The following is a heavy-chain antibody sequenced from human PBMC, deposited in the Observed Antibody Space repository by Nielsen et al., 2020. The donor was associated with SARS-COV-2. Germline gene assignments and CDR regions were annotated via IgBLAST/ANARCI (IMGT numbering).Heavy chain of an antibody. CDR3: ARDGWGYSGYDFYYYGMDV. V-gene: IGHV3-21*01. CDR1: GFTFSSYS. Sequence: GESLKISCAASGFTFSSYSMNWVRQAPGKGLEWVSSISSSSSYIYYADPVKGRFTISRDNAKNSLYLQMNSLRAEDTAVYYCARDGWGYSGYDFYYYGMDVWGQGTTVTVSS. CDR2: ISSSSSYI. J-gene: IGHJ6*02. D-gene: IGHD5-12*01.